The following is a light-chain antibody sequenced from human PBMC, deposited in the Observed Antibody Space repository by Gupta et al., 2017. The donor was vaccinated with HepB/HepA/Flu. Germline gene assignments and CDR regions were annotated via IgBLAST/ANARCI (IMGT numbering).Light chain of an antibody. V-gene: IGKV2-40*01. J-gene: IGKJ3*01. CDR1: QSLVESDDGNTY. CDR2: TVS. Sequence: DIVMTQSPPFLPVTPGEPASISCRASQSLVESDDGNTYFDWYRQKPGQSPQLLISTVSARASGVPDRFSGSGSGTDFTLKITRVEAEDVAVYYCMQRREFPLTFGPGTKVEIK. CDR3: MQRREFPLT.